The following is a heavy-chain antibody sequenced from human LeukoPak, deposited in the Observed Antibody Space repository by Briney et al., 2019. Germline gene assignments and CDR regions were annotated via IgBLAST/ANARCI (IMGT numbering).Heavy chain of an antibody. CDR3: AKGGVGGGEAFDI. V-gene: IGHV3-30*02. J-gene: IGHJ3*02. CDR2: IRYDGSNK. CDR1: GFTFSSYE. D-gene: IGHD3-10*01. Sequence: PGGSLRLSCAASGFTFSSYEMNWVRQAPGKGLEWVAFIRYDGSNKYYADSVKGRFTISRDNSKNTLYLQMNSLRAEDTAVYYCAKGGVGGGEAFDIWGQGTMVTVSS.